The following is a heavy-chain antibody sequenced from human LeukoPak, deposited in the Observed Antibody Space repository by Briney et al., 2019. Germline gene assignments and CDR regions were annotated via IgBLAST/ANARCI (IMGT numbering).Heavy chain of an antibody. CDR3: ARASHRSHDTIYGMDV. Sequence: SETLSLTCTVSGYSISSGYYWGWIRQPPGKGLEWIGSIYHSGSTYYNPSLKSRVTISVDTSKNQFSLKLSSATAADTAVYYCARASHRSHDTIYGMDVWGQGTTVIVSS. CDR2: IYHSGST. V-gene: IGHV4-38-2*02. J-gene: IGHJ6*02. D-gene: IGHD3-9*01. CDR1: GYSISSGYY.